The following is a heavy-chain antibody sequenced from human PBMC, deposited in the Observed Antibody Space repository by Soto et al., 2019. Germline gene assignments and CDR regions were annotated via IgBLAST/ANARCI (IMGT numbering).Heavy chain of an antibody. CDR2: IYYSGRS. V-gene: IGHV4-39*01. Sequence: SETLSLTCTVSGGSITSSSYYWGRIRQPPGKGLEWIGGIYYSGRSYYNPSLKSRVTMSVDTSKNQFSLTLNSVTAADAAVYYCARQRTTVVTQAYFDHWGQGTLVTVSS. CDR1: GGSITSSSYY. CDR3: ARQRTTVVTQAYFDH. J-gene: IGHJ4*02. D-gene: IGHD4-17*01.